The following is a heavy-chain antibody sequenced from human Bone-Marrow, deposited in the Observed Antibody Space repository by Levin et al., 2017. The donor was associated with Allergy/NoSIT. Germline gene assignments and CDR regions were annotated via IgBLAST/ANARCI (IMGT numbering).Heavy chain of an antibody. J-gene: IGHJ4*02. CDR1: GFTFSDYY. CDR3: TRGTRIPDS. CDR2: ISGSGSST. Sequence: KAGGSLRLSCAASGFTFSDYYMSWIRQAPGKGLESISYISGSGSSTNYADSVKGRFTISRDNAKNSLFLQMNSLRAEDTAVYYCTRGTRIPDSWGQGTLVTVSS. V-gene: IGHV3-11*05.